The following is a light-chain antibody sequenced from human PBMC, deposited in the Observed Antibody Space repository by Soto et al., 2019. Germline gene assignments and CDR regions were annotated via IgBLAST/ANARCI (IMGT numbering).Light chain of an antibody. CDR2: GAS. CDR1: QSVISN. J-gene: IGKJ4*01. CDR3: QQYDDWLRLT. V-gene: IGKV3-15*01. Sequence: TPSPSTLSMSPGERATLSCRASQSVISNLAWYQQKPGQAPRLLIYGASARATGIPARFSGSGSGTEFTLTISSLESEDSAIYYCQQYDDWLRLTFCGGTKVDI.